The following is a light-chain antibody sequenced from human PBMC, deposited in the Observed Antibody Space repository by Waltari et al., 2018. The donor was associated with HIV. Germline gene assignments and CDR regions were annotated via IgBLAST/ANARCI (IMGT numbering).Light chain of an antibody. CDR3: QQSYTSPPT. V-gene: IGKV1-39*01. CDR2: GAY. CDR1: KAIGTY. J-gene: IGKJ1*01. Sequence: DIQMTQSPSSLSASVGDRVTITCRASKAIGTYFNWYQQKPGTAPRLLIYGAYNLQSGVPSRFIGSGSGTDFTLIISSLQSEDFATYFCQQSYTSPPTFGQGTRVEV.